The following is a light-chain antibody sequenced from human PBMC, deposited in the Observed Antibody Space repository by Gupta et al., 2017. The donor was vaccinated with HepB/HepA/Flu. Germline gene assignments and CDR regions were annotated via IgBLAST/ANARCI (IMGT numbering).Light chain of an antibody. CDR2: GNN. CDR1: SSNIGAGYD. J-gene: IGLJ2*01. CDR3: QSQDNRLSSVV. V-gene: IGLV1-40*01. Sequence: QSVLAQPPSVSGAPGQRVTISCIRSSSNIGAGYDVQWYQQLPGTAPKLLINGNNKRPSGVPDRFSASKSGTSASLAITGLQAEDEADYYCQSQDNRLSSVVFGGGTKLTVL.